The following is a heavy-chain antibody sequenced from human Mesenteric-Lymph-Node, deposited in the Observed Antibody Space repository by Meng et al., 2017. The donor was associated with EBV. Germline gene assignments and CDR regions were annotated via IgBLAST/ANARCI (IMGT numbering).Heavy chain of an antibody. V-gene: IGHV4-30-2*01. D-gene: IGHD3-10*01. J-gene: IGHJ3*02. CDR2: ISHSGTT. CDR3: ARNSSVRGDDAFDI. Sequence: QRQLQEPGSGLVKPSQTLSLTCAVSGGSISSGGYSWSWIRQPPGKGLDWIGYISHSGTTYYNPSLKSRVTISVDRAKNQFSLKLSSVTAADTAVYYCARNSSVRGDDAFDIWGQGTMVTVSS. CDR1: GGSISSGGYS.